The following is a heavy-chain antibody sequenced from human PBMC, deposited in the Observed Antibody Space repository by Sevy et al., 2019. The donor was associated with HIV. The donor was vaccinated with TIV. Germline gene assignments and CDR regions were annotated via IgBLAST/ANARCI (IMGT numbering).Heavy chain of an antibody. CDR2: ISGHGGST. CDR3: AKDSGISAQIVVALRY. D-gene: IGHD3-22*01. CDR1: RFSFSSNA. Sequence: GGSLRLSCGASRFSFSSNAMSWVRQAPGKGLEWVSTISGHGGSTYYAGAVKGRFTISRDNSKKMVYLQMNSLRAEDTAVYYCAKDSGISAQIVVALRYWGQGTQVTVSS. V-gene: IGHV3-23*01. J-gene: IGHJ4*02.